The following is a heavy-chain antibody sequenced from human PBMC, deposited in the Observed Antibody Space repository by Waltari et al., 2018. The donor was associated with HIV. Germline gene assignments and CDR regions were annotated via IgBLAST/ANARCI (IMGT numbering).Heavy chain of an antibody. CDR1: GYRFTTYY. Sequence: QVQLVQSGAEVRKPGASVKISCTASGYRFTTYYIHWVRQAPGQGLEWMGIVNPNGGSTTYAQKYEGRVTMTRDTSTSTADMQLSSLRPDDTAGYYCAREPATFYDLWRGSANWFDAWGQGTVVTVS. D-gene: IGHD3-3*01. V-gene: IGHV1-46*01. CDR3: AREPATFYDLWRGSANWFDA. CDR2: VNPNGGST. J-gene: IGHJ5*02.